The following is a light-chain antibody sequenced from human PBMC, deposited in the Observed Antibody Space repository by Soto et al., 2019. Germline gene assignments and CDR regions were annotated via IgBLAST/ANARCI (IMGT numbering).Light chain of an antibody. V-gene: IGKV3-15*01. Sequence: EIVMTQSPAALSVSNRARAPLSCTASPSLSSNLALYQQKPGQAPRLLLYGASTRATGIPARFSGSGSGTEFTLTISSLQSEDFAIYYCQHYNNWPPWTVGQGTKVDIK. CDR2: GAS. CDR1: PSLSSN. J-gene: IGKJ1*01. CDR3: QHYNNWPPWT.